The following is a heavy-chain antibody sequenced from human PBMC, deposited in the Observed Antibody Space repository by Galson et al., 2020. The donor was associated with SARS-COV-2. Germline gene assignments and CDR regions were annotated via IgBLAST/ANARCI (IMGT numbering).Heavy chain of an antibody. V-gene: IGHV3-23*01. CDR1: GITFTTYA. CDR2: ISGSGATT. Sequence: GESLKISCAASGITFTTYAMSWVRQPPGKGLEWVATISGSGATTYYADSAKGRFTISKDNSKNTLNLQINSLRLEDTAVYYCAKSSERVSITVYVVSFPEHFDYWGPGTLVTVSS. J-gene: IGHJ4*02. D-gene: IGHD3-22*01. CDR3: AKSSERVSITVYVVSFPEHFDY.